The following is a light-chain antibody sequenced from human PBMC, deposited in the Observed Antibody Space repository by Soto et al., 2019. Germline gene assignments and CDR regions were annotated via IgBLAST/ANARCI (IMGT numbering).Light chain of an antibody. Sequence: QSALTQPASVSGSPGQSITISCTGTSSDIGNYPLVSWYQQYPGKAPKLMIFEVTKRPSGVSSRFTGSRSGNPASLTISGLQAEDEADYYCCSYAGTTTFYVFGTGTKVTVL. CDR3: CSYAGTTTFYV. CDR2: EVT. V-gene: IGLV2-23*02. CDR1: SSDIGNYPL. J-gene: IGLJ1*01.